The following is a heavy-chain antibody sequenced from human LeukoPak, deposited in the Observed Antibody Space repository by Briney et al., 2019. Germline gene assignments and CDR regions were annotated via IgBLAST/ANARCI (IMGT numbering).Heavy chain of an antibody. CDR2: IRYDGSNK. CDR1: GFTFSSYG. V-gene: IGHV3-30*02. Sequence: GGSLRLSCAASGFTFSSYGMHWVRQAPGKGLEWVAFIRYDGSNKYYADSVKGRFTISRDNSKNTLFLQMSSLRPEDTAVYYCAREKDDHGDPGPLDAWGQGALVTVSS. D-gene: IGHD4-17*01. J-gene: IGHJ5*02. CDR3: AREKDDHGDPGPLDA.